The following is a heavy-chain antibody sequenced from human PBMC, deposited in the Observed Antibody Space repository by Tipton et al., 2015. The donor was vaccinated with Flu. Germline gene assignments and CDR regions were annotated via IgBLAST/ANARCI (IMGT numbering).Heavy chain of an antibody. CDR2: IKNDGTST. Sequence: GSLRLSCAASGFTVSNYWMHWVRQAPGKGLVWVSHIKNDGTSTNYGDFVQGRFTISRDIAQNTLFLQMSSLRAEDTAVYYCARGALGRGNTVDFWGQGTLVTVSS. CDR3: ARGALGRGNTVDF. D-gene: IGHD3-16*01. J-gene: IGHJ4*02. CDR1: GFTVSNYW. V-gene: IGHV3-74*01.